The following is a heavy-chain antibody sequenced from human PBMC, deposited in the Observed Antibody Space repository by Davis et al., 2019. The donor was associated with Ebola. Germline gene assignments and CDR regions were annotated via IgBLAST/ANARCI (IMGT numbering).Heavy chain of an antibody. CDR2: ISSSSSTI. J-gene: IGHJ6*02. V-gene: IGHV3-48*01. Sequence: GESLKISCAASGFTFSSYSMNWVRQAPGKGLEWVSYISSSSSTIYYADSVKGRFTISRDNAKNSLYLQMNSLRAEDTAVYYCARGLRGAARNYGMDVWGQGTTVTVSS. CDR3: ARGLRGAARNYGMDV. CDR1: GFTFSSYS. D-gene: IGHD6-6*01.